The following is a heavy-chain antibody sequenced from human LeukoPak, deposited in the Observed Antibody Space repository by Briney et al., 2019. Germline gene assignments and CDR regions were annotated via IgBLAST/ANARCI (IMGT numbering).Heavy chain of an antibody. Sequence: PSETLSLTCIASGGSISSYYWSWIRQPAGKGLEWIGHFSTSGSTNYSPSLKSRVAMSVDTSKNLFSLKLSSVTAADTAVYYCARGGGSYFHFDYWGQGTLVTVSS. J-gene: IGHJ4*02. V-gene: IGHV4-4*07. CDR2: FSTSGST. D-gene: IGHD1-26*01. CDR1: GGSISSYY. CDR3: ARGGGSYFHFDY.